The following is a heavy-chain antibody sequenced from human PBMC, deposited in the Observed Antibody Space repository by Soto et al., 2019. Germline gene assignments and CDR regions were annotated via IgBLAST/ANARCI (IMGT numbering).Heavy chain of an antibody. CDR3: AREARAVQLIAARYYYYYGMDV. Sequence: SVKVSCKASGGTFSSYAISWVRQAPGQGLEWMGGIIPIFGTANYAQKFQGRVTITADESTSTTYMELSSLRSEDTAVYYCAREARAVQLIAARYYYYYGMDVWGQGTTVTVSS. CDR2: IIPIFGTA. CDR1: GGTFSSYA. J-gene: IGHJ6*02. D-gene: IGHD6-6*01. V-gene: IGHV1-69*13.